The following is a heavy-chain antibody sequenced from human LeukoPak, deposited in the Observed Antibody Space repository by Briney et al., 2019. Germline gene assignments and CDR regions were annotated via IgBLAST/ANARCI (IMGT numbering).Heavy chain of an antibody. J-gene: IGHJ4*02. CDR2: IGSGSSAI. Sequence: QPGGSLRLSCVASGFTFSSFGMNWVRQAPGKGLEWVSYIGSGSSAIHYADSVKGRFTIFRDNGKNSLYLQMNSLRVEDTAVYYCARDSRGSSWFFDYWGQGALVTVSS. V-gene: IGHV3-48*01. CDR1: GFTFSSFG. CDR3: ARDSRGSSWFFDY. D-gene: IGHD6-13*01.